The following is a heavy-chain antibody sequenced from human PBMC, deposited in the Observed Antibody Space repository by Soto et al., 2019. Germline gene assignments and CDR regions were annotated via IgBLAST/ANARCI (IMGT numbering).Heavy chain of an antibody. CDR1: GYTFTGHY. CDR2: IGPESGAT. J-gene: IGHJ4*02. CDR3: GRGRSGQIVVFY. D-gene: IGHD1-26*01. V-gene: IGHV1-2*02. Sequence: ASVKVSCKASGYTFTGHYIHWVRQAPQQGPEWMGEIGPESGATRYAQKFQGRVTMTMDTSITTVYMELKNLSPDDTAVYYCGRGRSGQIVVFYWGQGTTVTVSS.